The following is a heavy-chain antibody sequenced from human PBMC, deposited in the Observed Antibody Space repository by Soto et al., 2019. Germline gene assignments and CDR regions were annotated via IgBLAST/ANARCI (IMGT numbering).Heavy chain of an antibody. Sequence: XXTLSLTCTVPRDSISGYYWSWIRQPPGKGLESTXYVYSXGSTNYTPSLXXRGTISVXXYMTNLSLKLSSVTAADTAVYYCARHTQNRSYGEFDYWGPGTLVT. D-gene: IGHD4-17*01. V-gene: IGHV4-59*08. J-gene: IGHJ4*02. CDR3: ARHTQNRSYGEFDY. CDR1: RDSISGYY. CDR2: VYSXGST.